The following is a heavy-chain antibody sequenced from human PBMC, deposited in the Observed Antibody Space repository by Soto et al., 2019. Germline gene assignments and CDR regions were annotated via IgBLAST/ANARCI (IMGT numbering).Heavy chain of an antibody. CDR3: AKGRGQNGNCDY. V-gene: IGHV3-23*01. J-gene: IGHJ4*02. CDR1: GFTFSSYA. CDR2: ISGSGGTA. Sequence: EVQLLESGGGSVQPGGSLRLSCAASGFTFSSYAMHWVRRPPGKGLEWVSSISGSGGTAYYADSVKGRFSISRDSLVNTLYRQMNSLRAEDTAVYYCAKGRGQNGNCDYWGQGTLVTVSP. D-gene: IGHD1-7*01.